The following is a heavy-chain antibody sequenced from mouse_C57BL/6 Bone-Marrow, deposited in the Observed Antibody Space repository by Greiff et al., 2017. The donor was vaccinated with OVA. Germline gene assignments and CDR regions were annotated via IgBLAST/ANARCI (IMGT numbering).Heavy chain of an antibody. Sequence: LVESGAELARPGASVKLSCKASGYTFTSYGISWVKQRTGQGLEWIGEIYTRSGNTYYHETFKGKATLTADNSYSPPYMELRSLTAEDSAGDSGANYCSSGYFDYWGQGTTLTVSS. CDR2: IYTRSGNT. CDR3: ANYCSSGYFDY. J-gene: IGHJ2*01. V-gene: IGHV1-81*01. D-gene: IGHD1-1*01. CDR1: GYTFTSYG.